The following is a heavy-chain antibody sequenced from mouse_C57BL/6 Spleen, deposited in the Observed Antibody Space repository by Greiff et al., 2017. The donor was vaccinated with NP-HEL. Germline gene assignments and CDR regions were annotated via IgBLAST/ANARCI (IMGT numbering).Heavy chain of an antibody. V-gene: IGHV1-82*01. CDR3: ARSIPYSYFDY. J-gene: IGHJ2*01. Sequence: QVQLQQSGPELVKPGASVKISCKASGYAFSSSWMNWVKQRPGKGLEWIGRIYPGDGDTNYNGKFKGKATLTADKSSSTAYMQLSSLTSEDSAVYFCARSIPYSYFDYWGQGTTLTVSS. CDR2: IYPGDGDT. D-gene: IGHD2-12*01. CDR1: GYAFSSSW.